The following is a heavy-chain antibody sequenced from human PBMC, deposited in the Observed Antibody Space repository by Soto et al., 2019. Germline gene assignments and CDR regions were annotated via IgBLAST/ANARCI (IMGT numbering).Heavy chain of an antibody. Sequence: SATLSITCTVSGGSISSGGYYWSWIRQHPGKGLEWIGYIYYSGSTYYNPSLKSRVTISVDTSKNQFSLKLSSVTAADTAVYYCARDRGTIFGVVDFDIWGQGTMVTVSS. CDR2: IYYSGST. V-gene: IGHV4-31*03. D-gene: IGHD3-3*01. J-gene: IGHJ3*02. CDR1: GGSISSGGYY. CDR3: ARDRGTIFGVVDFDI.